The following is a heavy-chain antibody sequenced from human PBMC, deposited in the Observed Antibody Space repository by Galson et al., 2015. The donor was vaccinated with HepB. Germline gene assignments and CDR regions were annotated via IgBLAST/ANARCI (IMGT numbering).Heavy chain of an antibody. CDR3: ARVKRWGAVRDFDY. Sequence: SLRLSCAASGFTFSSYTMNWVRQAPGKGLEWVSYITSSSGTIYYGDSVKDRFTISRDNAKNSLYLQMDSLRDEDTAVYYCARVKRWGAVRDFDYWGQGTLVTVSS. CDR2: ITSSSGTI. CDR1: GFTFSSYT. J-gene: IGHJ4*02. V-gene: IGHV3-48*02. D-gene: IGHD1-26*01.